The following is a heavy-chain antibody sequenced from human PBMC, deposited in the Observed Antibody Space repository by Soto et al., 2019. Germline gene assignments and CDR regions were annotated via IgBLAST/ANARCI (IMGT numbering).Heavy chain of an antibody. CDR3: ARPMRLGELSLGY. J-gene: IGHJ4*02. D-gene: IGHD3-16*02. CDR1: GGSISGGYY. Sequence: QVQLQESGPGLVKPSQTLSLTCSVSGGSISGGYYWSWIRQYPGKGLEWIGYIFYTGRTYYNPSLKGRIAISVDTSKNPFALNLYSVPAAATAMYYCARPMRLGELSLGYWGQGILVTVSS. V-gene: IGHV4-31*03. CDR2: IFYTGRT.